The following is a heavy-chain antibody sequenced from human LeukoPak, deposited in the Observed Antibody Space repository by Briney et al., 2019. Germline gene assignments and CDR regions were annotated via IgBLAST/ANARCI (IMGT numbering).Heavy chain of an antibody. J-gene: IGHJ4*02. CDR3: ARLSVEDYFDY. Sequence: PSETLSLTCTVSGYSISSGYYWGWIRQPPGKGLEWIGSIYHSGSTYYNPSLRSRVTISVDTSKNQFSLKLSSVTAADTAVYYCARLSVEDYFDYWGQGTLVTVSS. CDR1: GYSISSGYY. CDR2: IYHSGST. V-gene: IGHV4-38-2*02. D-gene: IGHD5-24*01.